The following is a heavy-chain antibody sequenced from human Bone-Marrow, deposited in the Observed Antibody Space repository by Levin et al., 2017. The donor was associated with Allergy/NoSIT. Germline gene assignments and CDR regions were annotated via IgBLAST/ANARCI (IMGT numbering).Heavy chain of an antibody. Sequence: GSLRLSCAVYGGSFRGYHWSWIRQSPGKGLQWIAEINHSGDASYNPSLKSRVTISVDTSKNQFSLRVSPVIAADTALYYCAGEAYHRGSGSYINYYYYYMDVWGKGTTVTVSS. J-gene: IGHJ6*03. V-gene: IGHV4-34*01. CDR1: GGSFRGYH. D-gene: IGHD3-10*01. CDR3: AGEAYHRGSGSYINYYYYYMDV. CDR2: INHSGDA.